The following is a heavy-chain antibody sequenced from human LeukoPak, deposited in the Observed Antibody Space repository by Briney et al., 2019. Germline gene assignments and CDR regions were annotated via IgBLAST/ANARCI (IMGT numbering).Heavy chain of an antibody. V-gene: IGHV1-2*02. CDR3: ARDPPPNTYYYGSGARGDY. Sequence: ASVKVSCKASGYTFTGYYMHWVRQAPGQGLEWMGWINPTSGGTNYAQKFQGRVTMTRDTSISTAYMELSRLRSDDTAVYYCARDPPPNTYYYGSGARGDYWGQGTLVTVSS. J-gene: IGHJ4*02. D-gene: IGHD3-10*01. CDR1: GYTFTGYY. CDR2: INPTSGGT.